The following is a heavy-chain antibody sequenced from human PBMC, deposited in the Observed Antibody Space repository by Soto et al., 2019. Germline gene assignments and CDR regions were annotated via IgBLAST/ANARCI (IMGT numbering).Heavy chain of an antibody. J-gene: IGHJ4*02. D-gene: IGHD2-21*01. CDR2: MNTNGINT. Sequence: LRLSCAASGFTFSTYAMNWVRQFPGKDLEWVSSMNTNGINTYYADSVKGRFTISRDNSKNTLYLQMNSLRLEDTAVYYCTKKRRLYELWSSFESWGQGTKVTVSS. V-gene: IGHV3-23*01. CDR3: TKKRRLYELWSSFES. CDR1: GFTFSTYA.